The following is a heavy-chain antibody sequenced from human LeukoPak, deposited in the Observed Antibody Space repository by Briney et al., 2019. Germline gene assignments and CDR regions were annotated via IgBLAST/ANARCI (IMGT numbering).Heavy chain of an antibody. CDR2: ISSNGGSS. CDR1: GFTFSAYA. CDR3: VKITSVTGGDC. D-gene: IGHD1-1*01. J-gene: IGHJ4*02. V-gene: IGHV3-64D*09. Sequence: GGSLRLSCSASGFTFSAYAMYWVRQAPGKGLEYVSGISSNGGSSFYADSVKGRFTISRDNSKNTLYLQMSSLRAEDTAVYYCVKITSVTGGDCWGQGTRLAVSS.